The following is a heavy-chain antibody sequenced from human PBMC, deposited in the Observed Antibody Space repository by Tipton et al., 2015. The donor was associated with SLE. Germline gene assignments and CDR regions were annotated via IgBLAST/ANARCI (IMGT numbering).Heavy chain of an antibody. Sequence: SLRLSCAASGFTFSTFGMSWVRQAPGKGLEWVSSISGGAGSTYYADSVKGRFAISRDNSKNTLYMQMNSLRAEDTAIYSCVRGSTSLDYWGQATLVTVSS. CDR1: GFTFSTFG. CDR2: ISGGAGST. CDR3: VRGSTSLDY. J-gene: IGHJ4*02. V-gene: IGHV3-23*01. D-gene: IGHD1-26*01.